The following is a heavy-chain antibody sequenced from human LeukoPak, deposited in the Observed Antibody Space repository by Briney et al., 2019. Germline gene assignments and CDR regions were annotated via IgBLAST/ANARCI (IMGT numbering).Heavy chain of an antibody. CDR1: GGSISSSNYY. V-gene: IGHV4-39*01. D-gene: IGHD1-26*01. J-gene: IGHJ4*02. CDR3: ARPSSSGNYYY. CDR2: IKYSGNT. Sequence: PSETLSLTCTVSGGSISSSNYYCGWIRQPPGKGLGWIGSIKYSGNTYYNPSLKSRVTISVDTSKNQFSLKLTSVTAADTAVYYCARPSSSGNYYYWGQGTLVTVSS.